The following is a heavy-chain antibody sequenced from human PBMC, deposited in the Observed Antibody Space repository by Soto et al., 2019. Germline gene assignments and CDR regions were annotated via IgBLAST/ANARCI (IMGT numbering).Heavy chain of an antibody. V-gene: IGHV4-39*01. J-gene: IGHJ4*02. CDR2: IYYSGST. CDR1: GGSISSSSYY. CDR3: ARHPSYSNYLFDY. Sequence: PSETLSLTCTVSGGSISSSSYYWGWIRQPPGKGLEWIGSIYYSGSTYYNPSLKSRVTISVDTSKNQFSLKLSSVTAADTAVYYCARHPSYSNYLFDYWGQGTLVTV. D-gene: IGHD4-4*01.